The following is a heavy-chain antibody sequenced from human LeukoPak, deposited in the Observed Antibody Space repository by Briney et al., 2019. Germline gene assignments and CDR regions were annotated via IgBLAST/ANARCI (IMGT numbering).Heavy chain of an antibody. CDR2: ISGSDDGT. J-gene: IGHJ4*02. V-gene: IGHV3-23*01. D-gene: IGHD2-15*01. Sequence: QPGGSLRLSCAASGFTFSSYWMHWVRQAPGKGLVWVSAISGSDDGTYYADSVKGRFTISRDNSRNTLYLQMNTLRAEDTAVYFCAKSPVSSCRGSFCYPFDYWGQGNLVTVSS. CDR1: GFTFSSYW. CDR3: AKSPVSSCRGSFCYPFDY.